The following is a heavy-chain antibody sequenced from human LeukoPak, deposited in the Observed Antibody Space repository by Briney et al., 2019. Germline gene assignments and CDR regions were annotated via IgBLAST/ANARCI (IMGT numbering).Heavy chain of an antibody. J-gene: IGHJ4*02. CDR3: ARSSGYSYDYDYFDY. V-gene: IGHV4-4*02. Sequence: SETLSLTCAVSGGSISSSNWWSWVRQPPGKGLEWIGEIYHSGSTNYNPSLKSRVTISVDKSKNQFSLKLSSVTAADTAVYYCARSSGYSYDYDYFDYWGQGTLVTVSS. D-gene: IGHD5-18*01. CDR1: GGSISSSNW. CDR2: IYHSGST.